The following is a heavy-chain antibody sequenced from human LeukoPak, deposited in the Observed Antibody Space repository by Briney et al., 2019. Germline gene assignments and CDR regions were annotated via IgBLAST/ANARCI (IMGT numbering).Heavy chain of an antibody. V-gene: IGHV7-4-1*02. D-gene: IGHD2-2*02. Sequence: GASVKVSCKASGYTFTSYAMNWLRQAPGQGLEWMGWINTNTGNPTYAQGFTGRFVFSLDTSVSTAYLQISSPKAEDTAVYYCARDCSSTSCYIAFDIWGQGTMVTVSS. CDR3: ARDCSSTSCYIAFDI. CDR2: INTNTGNP. J-gene: IGHJ3*02. CDR1: GYTFTSYA.